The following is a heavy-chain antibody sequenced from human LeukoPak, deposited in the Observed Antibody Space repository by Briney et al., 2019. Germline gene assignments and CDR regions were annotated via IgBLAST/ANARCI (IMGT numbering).Heavy chain of an antibody. V-gene: IGHV5-51*01. D-gene: IGHD6-6*01. CDR1: GYSFTSYW. CDR2: IYPGDSDT. J-gene: IGHJ4*02. CDR3: ARHIHSSSSPADY. Sequence: GESLKISCKGSGYSFTSYWIGWVSQMPGKGLEWMGIIYPGDSDTRYSPSFQGQVTISADKSISTAYLQWSSLKASDTAMYYCARHIHSSSSPADYWGQGTLVTVSS.